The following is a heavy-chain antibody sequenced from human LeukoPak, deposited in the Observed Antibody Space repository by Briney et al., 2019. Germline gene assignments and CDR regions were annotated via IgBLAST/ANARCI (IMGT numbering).Heavy chain of an antibody. CDR3: AREGDSSGSYSDY. D-gene: IGHD3-22*01. CDR1: GGSFSAYY. V-gene: IGHV4-34*01. CDR2: INNSGST. Sequence: SETLSLTCVVYGGSFSAYYWSWIRQPPGKGLEWIGEINNSGSTNYNPSLKSRVTISVDTSKNQFSLKLSSVTAADTAVYYCAREGDSSGSYSDYWGQGTLVTVSS. J-gene: IGHJ4*02.